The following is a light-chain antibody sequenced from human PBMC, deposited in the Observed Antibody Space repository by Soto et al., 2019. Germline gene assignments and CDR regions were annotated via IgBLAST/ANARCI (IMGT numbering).Light chain of an antibody. J-gene: IGKJ1*01. V-gene: IGKV3-11*01. CDR3: QQYNIWPLWT. Sequence: EIVLTQSPATLSLSPGERATLSCRASQSVSSYLAWYQQKPGQAPRLLIYDASNRATGIPDRFSGSGSGTDFTLTISSLQSEDFAVYFCQQYNIWPLWTFGQGTKVDIK. CDR2: DAS. CDR1: QSVSSY.